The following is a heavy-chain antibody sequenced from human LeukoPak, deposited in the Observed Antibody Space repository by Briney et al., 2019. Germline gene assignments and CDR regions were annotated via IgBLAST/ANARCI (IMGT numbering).Heavy chain of an antibody. CDR3: AKIVHYYDSSGYYS. D-gene: IGHD3-22*01. CDR1: GFIFSSYC. V-gene: IGHV3-30*02. J-gene: IGHJ4*02. CDR2: IRYDGSNK. Sequence: GGALRLFCSAAGFIFSSYCMHLVRQAPSQGAEGVGFIRYDGSNKYYADSVKGRFTISRDNSKNTLYLQMNSLRAEDTAVYYCAKIVHYYDSSGYYSWGQGTLVTVSS.